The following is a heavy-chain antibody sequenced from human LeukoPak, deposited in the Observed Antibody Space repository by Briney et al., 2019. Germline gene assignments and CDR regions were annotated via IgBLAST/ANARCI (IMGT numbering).Heavy chain of an antibody. CDR1: GYTFTGYY. D-gene: IGHD3-10*01. CDR2: INPNSGGT. CDR3: ARWGIRGGPAVVYFDY. V-gene: IGHV1-2*02. Sequence: ASVKVSCKASGYTFTGYYMHWVRQAPGQGLEWMGWINPNSGGTNYAQKFRGRVTMTRDTSISTAYMELSRLRSDDTAVYYCARWGIRGGPAVVYFDYWGQGTLVTVSS. J-gene: IGHJ4*02.